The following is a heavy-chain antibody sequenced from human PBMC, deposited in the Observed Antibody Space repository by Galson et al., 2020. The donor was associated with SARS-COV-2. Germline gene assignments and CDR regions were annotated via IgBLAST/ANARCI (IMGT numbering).Heavy chain of an antibody. D-gene: IGHD6-19*01. V-gene: IGHV3-33*01. CDR3: AREEQWPTRVFDY. CDR2: IWYDGSNK. Sequence: GGSLRLSCAASGFTFSSYGMHWVRQAPGKGLEWVAVIWYDGSNKYYADSVKGRFTISRDNSKNTLYLQMNSLRAEDTAVYYCAREEQWPTRVFDYWGQGTLVTVSS. CDR1: GFTFSSYG. J-gene: IGHJ4*02.